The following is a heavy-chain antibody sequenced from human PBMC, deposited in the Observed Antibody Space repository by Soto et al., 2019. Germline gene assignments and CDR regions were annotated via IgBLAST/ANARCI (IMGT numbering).Heavy chain of an antibody. J-gene: IGHJ4*02. V-gene: IGHV4-31*03. CDR3: ASGISRDDILTGG. D-gene: IGHD3-9*01. Sequence: QVQLQESGPGLVKPSQTLSLTCTVSGGSISSGGYYWSWIRQHPGKGLEWIGYIYYSGSTYYNPSLKRRVTISVDTSKNQFSLKLSSVTAAATAVDYCASGISRDDILTGGWGQGTLVTVSS. CDR2: IYYSGST. CDR1: GGSISSGGYY.